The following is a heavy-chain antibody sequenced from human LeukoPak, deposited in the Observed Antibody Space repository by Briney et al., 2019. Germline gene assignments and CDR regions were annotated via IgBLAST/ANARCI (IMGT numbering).Heavy chain of an antibody. CDR2: IIPIFGTA. CDR3: AARFGGDCSGGSCYSGVYNIFDY. CDR1: GGTFSSYA. D-gene: IGHD2-15*01. Sequence: ASVKVSCKASGGTFSSYAISWVRQAPGQGLEWMGGIIPIFGTANYAQKFQGRVTITTDESTSTAYMELSSLRSEDTAVYYCAARFGGDCSGGSCYSGVYNIFDYWGQGTLVTVSS. V-gene: IGHV1-69*05. J-gene: IGHJ4*02.